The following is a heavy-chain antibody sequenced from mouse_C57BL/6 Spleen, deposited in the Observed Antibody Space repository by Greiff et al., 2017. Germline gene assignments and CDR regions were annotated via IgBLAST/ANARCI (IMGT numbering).Heavy chain of an antibody. J-gene: IGHJ2*01. CDR1: GYTFTSYW. CDR2: IDPSDSET. V-gene: IGHV1-52*01. Sequence: QVHVKQPGAELVRPGSSVKLSCKASGYTFTSYWMHWVKQRPIQGLEWIGNIDPSDSETHYNQKFKDKATLTVDKSSSTAYMQLSSLTSEDSAVYYCARSAQATYDYWGQGTTLTVSS. D-gene: IGHD3-2*02. CDR3: ARSAQATYDY.